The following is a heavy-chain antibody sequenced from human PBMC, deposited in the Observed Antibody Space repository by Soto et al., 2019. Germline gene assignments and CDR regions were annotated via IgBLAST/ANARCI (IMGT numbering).Heavy chain of an antibody. J-gene: IGHJ4*02. CDR3: AKKVTSGNGSQYFDY. CDR2: SGGDDGTT. D-gene: IGHD1-26*01. V-gene: IGHV3-23*01. CDR1: GFTFSSYS. Sequence: PGGSLRLSCAACGFTFSSYSMSWVRQAPWKGLEWVSGFRSGGDDGTTHYADSVKGRFTIARDNSKNTLFLQMDSLRADNTGIYHCAKKVTSGNGSQYFDYLGQGTLVGVSS.